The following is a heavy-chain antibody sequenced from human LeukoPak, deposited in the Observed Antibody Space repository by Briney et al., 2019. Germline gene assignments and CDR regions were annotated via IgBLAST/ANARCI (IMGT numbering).Heavy chain of an antibody. Sequence: SETLSLTCTVPGGSINSYYWSWIRQPAGEGLEWIGRIYTSGSTNYNPSLKSRVTMSVDTSKNQFSLRLSSVTAADTAVYYCARDFGSGGLDYWGQGTLVTVSS. D-gene: IGHD3-10*01. CDR2: IYTSGST. CDR3: ARDFGSGGLDY. CDR1: GGSINSYY. V-gene: IGHV4-4*07. J-gene: IGHJ4*02.